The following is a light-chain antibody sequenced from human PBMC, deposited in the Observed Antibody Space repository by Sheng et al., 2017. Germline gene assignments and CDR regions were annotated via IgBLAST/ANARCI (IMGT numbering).Light chain of an antibody. CDR3: QQYNTYPWT. Sequence: DIQMTQSPSTLSASVGDRVTVTCRASQYIHTWLAWYQQRPGKAPNLLIYKASTLQSGVPSRFSGSGSGTEFTLTINSLQPDDFATYFCQQYNTYPWTFGQGTEGG. CDR1: QYIHTW. V-gene: IGKV1-5*03. CDR2: KAS. J-gene: IGKJ1*01.